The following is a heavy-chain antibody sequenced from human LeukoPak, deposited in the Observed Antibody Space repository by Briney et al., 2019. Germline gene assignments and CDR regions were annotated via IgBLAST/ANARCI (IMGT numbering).Heavy chain of an antibody. J-gene: IGHJ4*02. CDR2: IHYSGTT. D-gene: IGHD5-12*01. CDR3: ARMGGYSGYATH. CDR1: GGSISTYY. Sequence: PSETLSLTCTVSGGSISTYYWSWIRQPPGKGLEWIGYIHYSGTTNYNPSLKSRVTISLDTSKNQFSLNLGSVTAADTAVYFCARMGGYSGYATHWGQGTLVTVSS. V-gene: IGHV4-59*08.